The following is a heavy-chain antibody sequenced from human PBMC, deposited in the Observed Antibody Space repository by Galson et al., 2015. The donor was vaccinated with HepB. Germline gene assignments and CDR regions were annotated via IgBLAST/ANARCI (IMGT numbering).Heavy chain of an antibody. J-gene: IGHJ5*02. CDR3: ARLIQLGLNWWFDP. V-gene: IGHV4-39*01. CDR1: GASISNSRYY. Sequence: SETLSLTCSVSGASISNSRYYWARIRQPPGKALEWIGNVYYTGNNYYNPSLKSRVTISVDTSRNQFSLNLTSVTGADTAVYYCARLIQLGLNWWFDPWGQGTLVTVSS. D-gene: IGHD5-12*01. CDR2: VYYTGNN.